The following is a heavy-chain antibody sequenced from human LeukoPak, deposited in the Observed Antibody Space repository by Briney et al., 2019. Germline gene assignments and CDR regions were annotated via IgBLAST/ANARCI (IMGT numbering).Heavy chain of an antibody. CDR2: IYYSGST. J-gene: IGHJ4*02. CDR3: ASYGDYVAFDY. V-gene: IGHV4-39*07. Sequence: SETLSLTCTVSGGPISSSSYYWGWIRQPPGNGLEWIGSIYYSGSTYYNPSLKSRVTISVDTSKNQFSLKLSSVTAADTAVYYCASYGDYVAFDYWGQGTLVTVSS. CDR1: GGPISSSSYY. D-gene: IGHD4-17*01.